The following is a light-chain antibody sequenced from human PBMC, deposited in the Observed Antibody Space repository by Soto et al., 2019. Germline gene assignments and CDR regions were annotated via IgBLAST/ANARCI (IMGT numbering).Light chain of an antibody. V-gene: IGLV2-23*01. J-gene: IGLJ2*01. CDR3: CSYTVSGTLL. CDR1: SSDVGSYDL. Sequence: QSVLTQPASVSGSPGQSITISCTGTSSDVGSYDLVSWYQQYPGKAPKLMIYEGSKWPSGVTPRFSGSRSGNTASLTISRLLAEDEADYYCCSYTVSGTLLFGGGTKLTVL. CDR2: EGS.